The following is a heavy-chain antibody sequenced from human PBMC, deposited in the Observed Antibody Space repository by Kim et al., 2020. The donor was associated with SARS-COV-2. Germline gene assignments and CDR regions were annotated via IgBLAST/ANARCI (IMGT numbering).Heavy chain of an antibody. V-gene: IGHV4-34*01. Sequence: YTPSLKRRLHISVDTSKTQCSLTLSSVTAADTAVYYCARGYYGSGSHIDYWGQGTLVTVSS. CDR3: ARGYYGSGSHIDY. D-gene: IGHD3-10*01. J-gene: IGHJ4*02.